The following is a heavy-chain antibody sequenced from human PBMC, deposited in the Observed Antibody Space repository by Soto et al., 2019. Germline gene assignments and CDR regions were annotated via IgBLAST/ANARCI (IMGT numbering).Heavy chain of an antibody. D-gene: IGHD6-19*01. J-gene: IGHJ5*02. CDR2: INPNNGVT. CDR3: ARGALTVANWFDP. CDR1: GYTFTDYY. Sequence: GASVKVSCKASGYTFTDYYVNWVRRAPGQGLEWMGWINPNNGVTNYAQRFQGRVTMTRDTSIGTVYMDLTRLRSDDTAVYYCARGALTVANWFDPWGQGTQVTVS. V-gene: IGHV1-2*02.